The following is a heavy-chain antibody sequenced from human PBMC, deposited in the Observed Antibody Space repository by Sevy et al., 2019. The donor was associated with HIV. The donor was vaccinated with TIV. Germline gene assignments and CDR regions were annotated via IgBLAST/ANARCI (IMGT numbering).Heavy chain of an antibody. Sequence: GGSLRLSCAASGLTFSNAWMSWVRQAPGKGLEWVGRIKSKTDGGTTDYAAPVKGRFTISRDDSKNTLYLQMNSLKTEDTAVYYCTTSLTYCGGDCYRLFDPWGQGTLVTVSS. J-gene: IGHJ5*02. CDR1: GLTFSNAW. CDR2: IKSKTDGGTT. CDR3: TTSLTYCGGDCYRLFDP. V-gene: IGHV3-15*01. D-gene: IGHD2-21*02.